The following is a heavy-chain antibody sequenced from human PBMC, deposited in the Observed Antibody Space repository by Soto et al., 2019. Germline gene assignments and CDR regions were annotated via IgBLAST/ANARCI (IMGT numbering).Heavy chain of an antibody. CDR1: GFTFSSYG. D-gene: IGHD3-22*01. Sequence: QVQLVESGGGVVQPGRSLRLSCAASGFTFSSYGMHWVRQAPGKGLEWVAVISYDGSNKYYADSVKGRFTISRDNSKNTLYLQMNSLRAEDTAVYYYAKDAARDSSVRGGWYFDLWGRGTLVTVSS. CDR3: AKDAARDSSVRGGWYFDL. V-gene: IGHV3-30*18. J-gene: IGHJ2*01. CDR2: ISYDGSNK.